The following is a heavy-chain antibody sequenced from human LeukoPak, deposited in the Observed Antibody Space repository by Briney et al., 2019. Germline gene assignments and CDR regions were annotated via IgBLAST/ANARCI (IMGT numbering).Heavy chain of an antibody. J-gene: IGHJ4*02. V-gene: IGHV3-30*02. D-gene: IGHD3-22*01. CDR2: IRYDGNNK. CDR3: TRIDSSGYYFYY. CDR1: GFIFSSYD. Sequence: GGSLRLSCAASGFIFSSYDMHWVRQAPGKGLEWVALIRYDGNNKYYADSVTGRFTISRDNSKSTLYLQMNSLRVDDTALYYCTRIDSSGYYFYYWGQGTLVTVSS.